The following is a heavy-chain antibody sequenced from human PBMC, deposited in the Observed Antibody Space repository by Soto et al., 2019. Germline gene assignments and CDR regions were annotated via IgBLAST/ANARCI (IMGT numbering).Heavy chain of an antibody. CDR2: IDPSDSYT. J-gene: IGHJ6*02. V-gene: IGHV5-10-1*01. CDR3: PSPPVTSLGYYYHGMDV. D-gene: IGHD4-17*01. CDR1: GYSFTSYW. Sequence: GESLKISCKGSGYSFTSYWISWVRQMPGKGLEWMGRIDPSDSYTNYSPSFQGHVTISADKSISTAYLQWSSLKASDTAMYYCPSPPVTSLGYYYHGMDVWGQGTTVTVSS.